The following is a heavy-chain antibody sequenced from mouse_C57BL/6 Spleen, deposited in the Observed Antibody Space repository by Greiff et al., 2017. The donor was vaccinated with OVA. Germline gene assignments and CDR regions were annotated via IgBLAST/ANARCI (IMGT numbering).Heavy chain of an antibody. CDR1: GFTFSDYG. D-gene: IGHD1-1*01. V-gene: IGHV5-17*01. CDR2: ISSGSSTI. Sequence: EVQRVESGGGLVKPGGSLKLSCAASGFTFSDYGMHWVRQAPEQGLEWVAYISSGSSTIYYADTVKGRFTISRDNAKNTLFLQMTSLRSEDTAMYYCARELRYAMDYWGQGTSVTVSS. J-gene: IGHJ4*01. CDR3: ARELRYAMDY.